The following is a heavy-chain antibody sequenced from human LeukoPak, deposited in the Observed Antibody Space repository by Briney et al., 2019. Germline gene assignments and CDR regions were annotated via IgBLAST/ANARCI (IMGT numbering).Heavy chain of an antibody. CDR2: ISAYNGNT. D-gene: IGHD2-2*02. CDR3: ARTEGYCSSTSCYNAYYFDY. J-gene: IGHJ4*02. Sequence: ASVKVSCKASGYTFTSYGISWVRQAPGQGLEWMGWISAYNGNTNYAQKLQGRVTMTTDTSTSTAYMELRSLRSDDTAVYYCARTEGYCSSTSCYNAYYFDYWGQGTLVTVSS. V-gene: IGHV1-18*01. CDR1: GYTFTSYG.